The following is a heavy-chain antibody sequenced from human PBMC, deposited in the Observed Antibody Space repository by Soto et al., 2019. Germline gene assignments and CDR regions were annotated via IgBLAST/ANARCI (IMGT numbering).Heavy chain of an antibody. V-gene: IGHV3-7*01. Sequence: GGSLRLSCAVSGFTFSSYWMSWVRQAPGKGLVWVANINQDGSEKHYVDSVKGRFTISRDNAKNSLYMQLTSLRVEDTAIYYCAIYTSFDESSAYFDYWGQGILVTVSS. J-gene: IGHJ4*02. CDR2: INQDGSEK. CDR1: GFTFSSYW. CDR3: AIYTSFDESSAYFDY. D-gene: IGHD3-22*01.